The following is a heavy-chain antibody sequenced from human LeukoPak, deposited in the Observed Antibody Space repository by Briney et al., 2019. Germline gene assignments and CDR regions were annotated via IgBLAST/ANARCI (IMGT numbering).Heavy chain of an antibody. V-gene: IGHV4-59*12. CDR2: IYYSGST. CDR1: GGSISSYY. J-gene: IGHJ5*02. CDR3: AVSAAALFDP. D-gene: IGHD6-6*01. Sequence: SETPSLTCTVSGGSISSYYWSWIRQPPGKGLEWIGYIYYSGSTNYNPSLKSRVTISVDTSKNQFSLKLSSVTAADTAVYYCAVSAAALFDPWGQGTLVTVSS.